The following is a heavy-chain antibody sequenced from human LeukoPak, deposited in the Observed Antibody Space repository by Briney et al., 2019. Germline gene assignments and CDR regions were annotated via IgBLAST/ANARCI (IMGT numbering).Heavy chain of an antibody. CDR2: IYYSGST. CDR3: ARDNGSGWYSVPNWFDP. V-gene: IGHV4-59*12. J-gene: IGHJ5*02. D-gene: IGHD6-19*01. Sequence: PSETLSLTCTVSGGSISSCYWSWIRQPPGKGLEWIGYIYYSGSTNYNPSLKSRVTISVDTSKNQFSLKLSSVTAADTAVYYCARDNGSGWYSVPNWFDPWGQGTLVTVSS. CDR1: GGSISSCY.